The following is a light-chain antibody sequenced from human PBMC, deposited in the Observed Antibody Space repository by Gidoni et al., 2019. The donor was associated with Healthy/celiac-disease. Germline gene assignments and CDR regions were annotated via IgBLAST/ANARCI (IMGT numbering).Light chain of an antibody. CDR1: QSVSSY. CDR3: QQRSNWPPWT. J-gene: IGKJ1*01. V-gene: IGKV3-11*01. CDR2: DAS. Sequence: ELVLTQSPATLFLSPGERATPSCRASQSVSSYLAWYQQKPGQAPRLLIYDASNRATGIPARFSGSGSGTDFTLTISSLEPEDFAVYYCQQRSNWPPWTFGQGTKVEIK.